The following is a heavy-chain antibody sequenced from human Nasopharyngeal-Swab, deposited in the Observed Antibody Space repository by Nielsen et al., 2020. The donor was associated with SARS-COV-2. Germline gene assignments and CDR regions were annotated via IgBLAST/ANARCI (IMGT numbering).Heavy chain of an antibody. J-gene: IGHJ6*03. V-gene: IGHV3-49*03. Sequence: GESLKISCTASGFTFGDYAMNWFRQAQGKGLEWVTYIRNKDYGGTTEYAASVRGRFTISRDDSKNIAYLQMNSLTTEDTAVYYCTRDFPFSVDTATRGYMDVWGKGTTVTVPS. D-gene: IGHD5-18*01. CDR2: IRNKDYGGTT. CDR1: GFTFGDYA. CDR3: TRDFPFSVDTATRGYMDV.